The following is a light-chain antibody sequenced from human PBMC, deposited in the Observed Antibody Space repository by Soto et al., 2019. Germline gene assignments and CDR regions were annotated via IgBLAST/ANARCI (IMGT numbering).Light chain of an antibody. CDR2: DAS. CDR1: QSIGRF. Sequence: DIHMTQSPSTLSASVGYIFTITCRASQSIGRFLAWYQNQPGKAPKLLIYDASSLESGVPSRLRGSGYGTELTITIASMKTDDFETYYCQQYETFSGTFGPGTKVDIK. CDR3: QQYETFSGT. V-gene: IGKV1-5*01. J-gene: IGKJ1*01.